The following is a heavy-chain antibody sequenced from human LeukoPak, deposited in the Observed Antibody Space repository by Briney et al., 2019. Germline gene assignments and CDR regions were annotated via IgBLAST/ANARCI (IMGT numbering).Heavy chain of an antibody. D-gene: IGHD5-18*01. Sequence: GGCLRLSCAASGFTFSSYGMHWVRQAPGKGLEWVAVIWYDGSNKYYADSVKGRFTISRDNSKNTLYLQMNSLRAEDTAVYYCARELLQRTFDYWGQGTLVTVSS. J-gene: IGHJ4*02. CDR1: GFTFSSYG. CDR3: ARELLQRTFDY. V-gene: IGHV3-33*01. CDR2: IWYDGSNK.